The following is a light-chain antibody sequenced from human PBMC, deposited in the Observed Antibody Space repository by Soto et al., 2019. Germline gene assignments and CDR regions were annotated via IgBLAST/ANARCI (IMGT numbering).Light chain of an antibody. CDR2: GAT. Sequence: IVLTLSAGALALYTEGRDTLSCRPSQSVSSSYLAWYQQKPGQAPRLLIYGATSRATGIPDRFSGSGSGTDFTLTIRRLEPEDFAVYYCQQSDSSPLTFAGGTKLDIK. CDR1: QSVSSSY. J-gene: IGKJ4*01. V-gene: IGKV3-20*01. CDR3: QQSDSSPLT.